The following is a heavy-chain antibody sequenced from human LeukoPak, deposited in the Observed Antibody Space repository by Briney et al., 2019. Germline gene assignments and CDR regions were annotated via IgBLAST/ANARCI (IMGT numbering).Heavy chain of an antibody. CDR2: IYHSGST. Sequence: SETLSLTCAVSGGSISSSNWWSWVRQPPGKGLEWIGEIYHSGSTNYNPSLKSRVTISVDKSKNQFSLKLSSVTAADTAVYYCARVLSSGWYGGCFGYWGQGTLVTVSS. CDR1: GGSISSSNW. D-gene: IGHD6-19*01. CDR3: ARVLSSGWYGGCFGY. V-gene: IGHV4-4*02. J-gene: IGHJ4*02.